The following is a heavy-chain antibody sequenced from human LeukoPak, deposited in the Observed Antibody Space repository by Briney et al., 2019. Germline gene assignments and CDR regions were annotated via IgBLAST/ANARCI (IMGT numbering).Heavy chain of an antibody. D-gene: IGHD6-13*01. J-gene: IGHJ4*02. CDR1: GGSISSSSYY. CDR2: IYYSGST. Sequence: SETLSLTCTVSGGSISSSSYYWGWIRQPPGKGLEWIGSIYYSGSTYYNPSLKSRVTISVDTSKNQFSLKLSSVTAADTAVYYCARSHAECSSSWYSSTPLYYFDYWGQGTLVTVSS. CDR3: ARSHAECSSSWYSSTPLYYFDY. V-gene: IGHV4-39*01.